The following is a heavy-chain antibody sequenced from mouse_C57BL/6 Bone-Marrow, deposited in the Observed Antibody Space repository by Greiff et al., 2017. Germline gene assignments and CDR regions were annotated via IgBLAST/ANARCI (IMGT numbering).Heavy chain of an antibody. CDR3: SRQVTTVLATKYFDV. D-gene: IGHD1-1*01. CDR1: GFTFSSYT. J-gene: IGHJ1*03. V-gene: IGHV5-9*01. CDR2: ISGGGGNT. Sequence: DVQLVESGGGLVKPGGSLKLSCAASGFTFSSYTMSWVRQTPEKRLQWVAAISGGGGNTYYPDSVKGRFTISRDNDKNIRYLQMSRLRSEDTALYYCSRQVTTVLATKYFDVWGTGTTVTVSS.